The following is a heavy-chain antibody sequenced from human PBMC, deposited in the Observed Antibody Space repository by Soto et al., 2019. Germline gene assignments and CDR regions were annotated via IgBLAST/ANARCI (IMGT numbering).Heavy chain of an antibody. D-gene: IGHD5-18*01. CDR1: GGTFSSYA. V-gene: IGHV1-69*06. CDR3: ARGDRYVDTAMVTNY. CDR2: IIPIFGTA. J-gene: IGHJ4*02. Sequence: ASVKVSCKASGGTFSSYAISWVRQAPGQGLEWMGGIIPIFGTANYAQKFQGRVTITADKSTSTAYMELSSLRSEDTAVYYCARGDRYVDTAMVTNYWGQGTLVTV.